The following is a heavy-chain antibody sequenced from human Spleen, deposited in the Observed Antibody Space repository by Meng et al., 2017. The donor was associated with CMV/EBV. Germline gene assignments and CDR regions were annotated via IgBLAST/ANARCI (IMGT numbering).Heavy chain of an antibody. CDR3: ASKIREYSSSWYYFDY. J-gene: IGHJ4*02. CDR1: GYTFTGYY. CDR2: INPNSGGT. D-gene: IGHD6-13*01. Sequence: ASVKVSCKASGYTFTGYYMHWVRQAPGQGLEWMGWINPNSGGTNYAQKFQGRVTMTRDTSISTAYMELSRLRSDDTAVYYRASKIREYSSSWYYFDYWGQGTLVTVSS. V-gene: IGHV1-2*02.